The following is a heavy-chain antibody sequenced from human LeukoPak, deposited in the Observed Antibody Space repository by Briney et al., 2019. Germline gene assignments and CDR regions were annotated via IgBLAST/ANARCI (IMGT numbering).Heavy chain of an antibody. CDR2: INPSGGST. CDR3: ARDEYDFWSGYYWVFDY. Sequence: ASVKVSCKASGYTFTSYCMHWVRQAPGQGLEWMGIINPSGGSTSYAQKFQGRVTMTRDTSTSTVYMELSSLRSEDTAVYYCARDEYDFWSGYYWVFDYWGQGTLVTVSS. V-gene: IGHV1-46*01. J-gene: IGHJ4*02. D-gene: IGHD3-3*01. CDR1: GYTFTSYC.